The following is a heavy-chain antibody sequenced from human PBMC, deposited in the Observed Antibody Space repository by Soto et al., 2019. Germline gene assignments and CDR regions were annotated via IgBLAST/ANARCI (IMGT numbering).Heavy chain of an antibody. D-gene: IGHD5-18*01. CDR1: GFSLSNYW. CDR2: VKRDESRK. CDR3: ARDVSTGDSTLYLDAFEI. J-gene: IGHJ3*02. Sequence: EVQLVESGGGLVRPGESLRLTCVASGFSLSNYWMTWVRQVPGKGLEWVANVKRDESRKSYLDSVRGRFTVSRDNARNSLYLQMDSLRAEDTALYYCARDVSTGDSTLYLDAFEIWGQGTMVTVSS. V-gene: IGHV3-7*05.